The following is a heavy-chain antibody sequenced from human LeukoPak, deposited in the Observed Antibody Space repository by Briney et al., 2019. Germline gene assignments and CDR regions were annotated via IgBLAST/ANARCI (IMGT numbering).Heavy chain of an antibody. CDR2: FYNSGRS. CDR1: DDSISDYY. D-gene: IGHD3-16*01. Sequence: PSETLSLTCTVSDDSISDYYRGWIRQPPGKRLEWIGYFYNSGRSTYNPSLKSRVTISADTSKNHFSLKLNSVTTADTAVYYCTRGAGWLIDYWGQGILVTVSS. V-gene: IGHV4-59*01. CDR3: TRGAGWLIDY. J-gene: IGHJ4*02.